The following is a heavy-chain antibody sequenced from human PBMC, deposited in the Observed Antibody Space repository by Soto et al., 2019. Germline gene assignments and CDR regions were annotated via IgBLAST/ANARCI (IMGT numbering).Heavy chain of an antibody. D-gene: IGHD3-9*01. J-gene: IGHJ6*02. CDR3: ARDRNYDILTGYASHYYYYYGMDV. CDR1: GGTFSSYA. Sequence: ASVKVSCKASGGTFSSYAISWVRQAPGQGLEWMGGIIPIFGTANYAQKFQGRVTITADESTSTAYMELSSLRSEDTAVYYCARDRNYDILTGYASHYYYYYGMDVWGQGTTVTVSS. CDR2: IIPIFGTA. V-gene: IGHV1-69*13.